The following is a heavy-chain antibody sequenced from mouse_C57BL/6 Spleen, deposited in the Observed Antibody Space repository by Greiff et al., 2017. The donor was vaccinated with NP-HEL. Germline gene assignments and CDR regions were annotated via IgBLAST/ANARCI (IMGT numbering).Heavy chain of an antibody. CDR3: AREDRTGWFAY. J-gene: IGHJ3*01. V-gene: IGHV1-59*01. CDR1: GYTFTSYW. Sequence: QVQLQQPGAELVRPGTSVKLSCKASGYTFTSYWMHWVKQRPGQGLEWIGVIDPSDSYTNYNQKFKGKATLTVDTYSSTAYMQLSSLTSEDSAVYYCAREDRTGWFAYWGQGTLVTVSA. CDR2: IDPSDSYT. D-gene: IGHD4-1*01.